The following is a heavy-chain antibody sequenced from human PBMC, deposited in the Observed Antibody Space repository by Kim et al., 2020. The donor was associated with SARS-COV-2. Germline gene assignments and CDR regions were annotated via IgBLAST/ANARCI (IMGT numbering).Heavy chain of an antibody. D-gene: IGHD2-2*01. V-gene: IGHV3-33*08. CDR3: ARTYCSSTSCQYYLDY. CDR1: GFTFSSSG. J-gene: IGHJ4*02. Sequence: GGSLRLSCAASGFTFSSSGMHWVRQAPGKGLEWVAIIWSDGSNKYYADSVKGRFTISRDNAKNTLYLQMNSLRAEDTAVYYCARTYCSSTSCQYYLDYWGQGTLVTVSS. CDR2: IWSDGSNK.